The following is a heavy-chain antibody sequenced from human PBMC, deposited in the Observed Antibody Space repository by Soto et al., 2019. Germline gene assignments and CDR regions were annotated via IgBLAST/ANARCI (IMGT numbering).Heavy chain of an antibody. V-gene: IGHV1-18*01. CDR3: ARDRGYNWNYGWFDP. CDR2: ISPYNDNT. J-gene: IGHJ5*02. Sequence: QVQLVQSGAEVKKPGASVKVSCKASGYTFTSYGISWVRQAPGQGLEWMGRISPYNDNTNYAQKLQGRVTMTTDTSTSTAYMELRSLRSDDTAVYYCARDRGYNWNYGWFDPWGQGTLVTVSS. CDR1: GYTFTSYG. D-gene: IGHD1-7*01.